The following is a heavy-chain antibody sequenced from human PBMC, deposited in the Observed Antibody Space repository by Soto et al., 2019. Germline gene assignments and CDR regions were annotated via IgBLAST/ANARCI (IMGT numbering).Heavy chain of an antibody. V-gene: IGHV3-33*01. J-gene: IGHJ5*02. CDR1: GFTFSSYG. CDR2: IWYDGSNK. Sequence: GGSLRLSCAASGFTFSSYGMHWVRQAPGKGLEWVAVIWYDGSNKYYADSVKGRFTISRDNSKNTLYLQMNSLRAEDTAVYYCARETYYDFWSGYYNNWFDPWGQGTLVTVSS. D-gene: IGHD3-3*01. CDR3: ARETYYDFWSGYYNNWFDP.